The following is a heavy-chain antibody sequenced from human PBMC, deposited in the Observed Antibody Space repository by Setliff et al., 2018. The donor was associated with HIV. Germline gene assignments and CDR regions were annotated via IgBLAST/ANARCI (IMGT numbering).Heavy chain of an antibody. V-gene: IGHV1-69*13. CDR1: GGTFRSYS. CDR3: ARAGHYDSSDYYYGKY. D-gene: IGHD3-22*01. CDR2: IIPIFGKA. Sequence: SVKVSCKVSGGTFRSYSVNWVRQAPGQGLEWMGGIIPIFGKANYAGKFLGRVTITADESTSTAYMNLSSLRSEDTATYYCARAGHYDSSDYYYGKYWGQGTLVTVSS. J-gene: IGHJ4*02.